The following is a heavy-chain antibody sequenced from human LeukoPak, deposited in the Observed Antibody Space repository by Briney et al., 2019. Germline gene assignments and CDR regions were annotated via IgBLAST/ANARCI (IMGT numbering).Heavy chain of an antibody. D-gene: IGHD2-15*01. CDR2: ISYDGTNK. J-gene: IGHJ4*02. Sequence: GGSLRLSCATSGFTFSSYAMHWVRQAPGKGLEWVAVISYDGTNKYYADSVKGRFTISRDNSTNTLYLQMNSLRAEDTAVYYCARGMGSAYCSGGTCYARAFDYWGQGTLVTVSS. CDR3: ARGMGSAYCSGGTCYARAFDY. V-gene: IGHV3-30-3*01. CDR1: GFTFSSYA.